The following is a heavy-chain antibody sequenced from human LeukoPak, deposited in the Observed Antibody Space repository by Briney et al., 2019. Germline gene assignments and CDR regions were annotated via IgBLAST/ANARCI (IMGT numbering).Heavy chain of an antibody. CDR2: ISGSGGSI. CDR3: AKDLLIAAAGENDY. CDR1: GFTFSSYA. J-gene: IGHJ4*02. Sequence: GGSLRLSCAASGFTFSSYAMSWVRQAPGKGLEWVSAISGSGGSIYYADSVKGRFTISRDNSKNTLYLQMNSLRAEDTAVYYCAKDLLIAAAGENDYWGQGTLVTVSS. D-gene: IGHD6-13*01. V-gene: IGHV3-23*01.